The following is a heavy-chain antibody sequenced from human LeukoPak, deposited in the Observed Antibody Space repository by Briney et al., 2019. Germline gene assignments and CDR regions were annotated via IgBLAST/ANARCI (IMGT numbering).Heavy chain of an antibody. CDR3: ASLPRRSYPYYYFDY. CDR2: FDPEDGET. CDR1: GYTLTELS. Sequence: ASVKVSCKVSGYTLTELSMHWVRQAPGKGLEWMGGFDPEDGETIYAQKFQGRVTMTEDTSTDTAYMELSSLRSEDTAVYYCASLPRRSYPYYYFDYWGQGTLVTVSS. D-gene: IGHD1-26*01. V-gene: IGHV1-24*01. J-gene: IGHJ4*02.